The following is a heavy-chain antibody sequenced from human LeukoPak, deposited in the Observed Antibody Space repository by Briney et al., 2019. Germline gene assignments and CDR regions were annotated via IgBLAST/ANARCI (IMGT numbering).Heavy chain of an antibody. D-gene: IGHD3-22*01. CDR3: AKGLGTSGYHDY. Sequence: GGSLRLSCAASGFTFSSYSMNWVRQAPGKGLEWVSSISSSSSYIYYADSVKGRFTISRDNAKNSLYLQMNSLRVEDTALYYCAKGLGTSGYHDYWGQGTLVTVSS. J-gene: IGHJ4*02. CDR1: GFTFSSYS. CDR2: ISSSSSYI. V-gene: IGHV3-21*04.